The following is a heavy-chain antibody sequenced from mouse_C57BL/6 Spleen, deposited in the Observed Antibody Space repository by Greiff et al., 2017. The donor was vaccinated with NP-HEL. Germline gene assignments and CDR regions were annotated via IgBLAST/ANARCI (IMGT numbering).Heavy chain of an antibody. J-gene: IGHJ2*01. Sequence: EVQLQQSGAELVRPGASVKLSCTASGFNIKDYYMHWVKQRPEQGLEWIGRIDTEDGDTEYAPKFQGKATMTADTSSNTAYLQLSSLTSEDTAVYYCTAHFITTGVALGYWGQGTTLTGSS. D-gene: IGHD1-1*01. CDR3: TAHFITTGVALGY. CDR1: GFNIKDYY. CDR2: IDTEDGDT. V-gene: IGHV14-1*01.